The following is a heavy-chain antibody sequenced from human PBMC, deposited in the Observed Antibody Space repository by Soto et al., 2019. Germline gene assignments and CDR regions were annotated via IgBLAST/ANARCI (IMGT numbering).Heavy chain of an antibody. CDR3: VRISYQLASAVLGLAP. CDR2: INHVGGT. CDR1: GGFLSESY. Sequence: PSETLSLTCAVYGGFLSESYWTWVRQPPGKGLEWIGEINHVGGTNYNPSLKSRVTMSVDTSQNQFSLRLISVTAADTAMYFCVRISYQLASAVLGLAPWGQGTPVTVS. J-gene: IGHJ5*02. D-gene: IGHD3-16*02. V-gene: IGHV4-34*01.